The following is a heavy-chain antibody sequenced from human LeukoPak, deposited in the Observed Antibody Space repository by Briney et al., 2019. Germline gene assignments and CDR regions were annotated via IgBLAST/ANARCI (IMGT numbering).Heavy chain of an antibody. D-gene: IGHD3-10*01. Sequence: GGSLRLSCAASGFTFDDYAMHWARQAPGKGLEWVSGVSWNSNNIVSADSVKGRFTISRDNAKNSLYLQMNSLRAEDTAVYYCAKSYYYGSGRYTNDYWGQGTLVTVSS. J-gene: IGHJ4*02. CDR2: VSWNSNNI. CDR1: GFTFDDYA. V-gene: IGHV3-9*01. CDR3: AKSYYYGSGRYTNDY.